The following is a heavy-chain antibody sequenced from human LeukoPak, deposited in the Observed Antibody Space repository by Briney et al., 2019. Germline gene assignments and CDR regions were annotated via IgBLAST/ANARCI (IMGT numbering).Heavy chain of an antibody. CDR3: ARSGYDFWSGYYPFDY. CDR1: GYSFTSYW. D-gene: IGHD3-3*01. V-gene: IGHV5-51*01. CDR2: IYPGDSDT. Sequence: GESLKISCKGSGYSFTSYWIGWVRQMPGKGLEWMGIIYPGDSDTRYSPSFQGQVTISADKSISTAYLQWSSLKASDTAMYYCARSGYDFWSGYYPFDYWGQGTLVTVSS. J-gene: IGHJ4*02.